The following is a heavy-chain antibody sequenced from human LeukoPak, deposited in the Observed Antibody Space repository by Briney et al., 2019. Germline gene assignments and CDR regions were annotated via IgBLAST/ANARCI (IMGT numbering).Heavy chain of an antibody. D-gene: IGHD3-22*01. V-gene: IGHV3-30*18. J-gene: IGHJ4*02. CDR3: AKTPYYYDSSGYPRTDTYYFDY. CDR2: ISYDGSNK. CDR1: GFTFSSYG. Sequence: GRSLRLSCAASGFTFSSYGMHWVRQAPGKGLEWVAVISYDGSNKYYADSVKGRFTISRDNSKNTLYLQMNSLRAEDTAVYYCAKTPYYYDSSGYPRTDTYYFDYWGQGTLVTVSS.